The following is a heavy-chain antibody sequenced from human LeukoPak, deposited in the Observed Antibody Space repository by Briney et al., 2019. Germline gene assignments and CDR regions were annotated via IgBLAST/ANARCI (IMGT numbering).Heavy chain of an antibody. J-gene: IGHJ4*02. Sequence: GGSLRLSCAASGFTFSTYSMNWVRQTAGKGLEWLSYIDSGGSIIHYTDSVKGRFTISRDNAKNSLYLQMDSLRVEDTGVYYCARDPSIYCASATCYDLDFWGQGTPVTVSS. V-gene: IGHV3-48*04. CDR2: IDSGGSII. D-gene: IGHD2-2*01. CDR1: GFTFSTYS. CDR3: ARDPSIYCASATCYDLDF.